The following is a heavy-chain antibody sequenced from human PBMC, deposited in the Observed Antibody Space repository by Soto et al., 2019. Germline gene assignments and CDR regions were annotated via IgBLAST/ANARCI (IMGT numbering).Heavy chain of an antibody. J-gene: IGHJ6*02. CDR3: ARITWGRDHYYGTDV. Sequence: ASVKVSCKASGYIFTGYFIQWLRQAPGQGLEWMGWINPNTSATNYAQKFQGRVTMTRDTSLGAAYMELASLRPDDTALYYCARITWGRDHYYGTDVWGQGTTVTVSS. D-gene: IGHD1-26*01. V-gene: IGHV1-2*02. CDR1: GYIFTGYF. CDR2: INPNTSAT.